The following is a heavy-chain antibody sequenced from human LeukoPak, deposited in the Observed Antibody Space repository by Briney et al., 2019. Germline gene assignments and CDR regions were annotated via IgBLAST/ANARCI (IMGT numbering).Heavy chain of an antibody. CDR1: GGSISSYY. CDR2: IYYSGST. J-gene: IGHJ6*03. Sequence: QPSETLSLTCTVSGGSISSYYWSWIRQPPGKGLEWIGYIYYSGSTNYNPSLKSRVTISVDTSKNQFSLKLSSVTAADTAVYYCARSNVGYYYYYMDVWGKGTTVTVSS. D-gene: IGHD1-1*01. V-gene: IGHV4-59*08. CDR3: ARSNVGYYYYYMDV.